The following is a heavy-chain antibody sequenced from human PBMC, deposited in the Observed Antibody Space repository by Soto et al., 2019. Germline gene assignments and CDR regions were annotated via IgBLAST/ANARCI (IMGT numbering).Heavy chain of an antibody. Sequence: GESLKISCKGSGYDFTAYWINWVRQMPGKGLEWMGKIDPSDSYTNYSPSFQGHVTISADKSISTAYLQWSSLKASDTAMYYCARPDYCSGGSCFPHYYYGMDVWGQGTTVTVSS. CDR1: GYDFTAYW. V-gene: IGHV5-10-1*01. D-gene: IGHD2-15*01. J-gene: IGHJ6*02. CDR2: IDPSDSYT. CDR3: ARPDYCSGGSCFPHYYYGMDV.